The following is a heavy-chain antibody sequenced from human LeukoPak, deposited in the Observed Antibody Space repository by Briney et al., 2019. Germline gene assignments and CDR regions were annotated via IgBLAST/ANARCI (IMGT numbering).Heavy chain of an antibody. CDR1: GGTFSSYA. Sequence: SVTVSCTASGGTFSSYAISWVRQAPGQGLEWMGGIIPIFGTANYAQKFQGRVTITADESTSTAYMELSSLRSEDTAVYYCARYGGYDPYSSSWYSYDYWGQGTLVTVSS. D-gene: IGHD6-13*01. CDR3: ARYGGYDPYSSSWYSYDY. J-gene: IGHJ4*02. V-gene: IGHV1-69*01. CDR2: IIPIFGTA.